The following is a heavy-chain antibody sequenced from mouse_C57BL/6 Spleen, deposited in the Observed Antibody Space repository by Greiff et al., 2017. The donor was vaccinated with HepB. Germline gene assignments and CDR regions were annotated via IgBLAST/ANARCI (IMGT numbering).Heavy chain of an antibody. CDR2: ISSGGDYI. J-gene: IGHJ2*01. V-gene: IGHV5-9-1*02. D-gene: IGHD1-1*01. Sequence: EVKLMESGEGLVKPGGSLKLSCAASGFTFSSYAMSWVRQTPEKRLEWVAYISSGGDYIYYADTVKGRFTISRDNARNTLYLQMSSLKSEDTAMYYCTRDHYGVPFDYWGQGTTLTVSS. CDR1: GFTFSSYA. CDR3: TRDHYGVPFDY.